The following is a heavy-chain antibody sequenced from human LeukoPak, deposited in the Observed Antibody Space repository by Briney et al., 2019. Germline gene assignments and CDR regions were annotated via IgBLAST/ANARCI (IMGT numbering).Heavy chain of an antibody. Sequence: SETLSLTCTVSGGSVSSPTYYWGWIRQPPGKGLEWIGNIYYSGSTYYNPSLKSRVTISADTSKNQFSLKLNSVTAADTAVYYCARSGYYDSSGYPDWGRGTMFTVSS. D-gene: IGHD3-22*01. CDR2: IYYSGST. CDR3: ARSGYYDSSGYPD. V-gene: IGHV4-39*01. J-gene: IGHJ3*01. CDR1: GGSVSSPTYY.